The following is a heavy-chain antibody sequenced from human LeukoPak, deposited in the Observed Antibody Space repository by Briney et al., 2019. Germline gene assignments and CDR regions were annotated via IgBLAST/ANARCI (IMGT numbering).Heavy chain of an antibody. D-gene: IGHD3-10*01. CDR2: INWNGGST. CDR1: GFTFDDYG. Sequence: GGSLRLSCAASGFTFDDYGMSWVRQAPGKGLEWVSGINWNGGSTGYAHSVKRRFTISRDSAKNSLYLQMNSLRAEDTALYYCARGARGVSGYYFDYWGQGTLVTVSS. V-gene: IGHV3-20*04. J-gene: IGHJ4*02. CDR3: ARGARGVSGYYFDY.